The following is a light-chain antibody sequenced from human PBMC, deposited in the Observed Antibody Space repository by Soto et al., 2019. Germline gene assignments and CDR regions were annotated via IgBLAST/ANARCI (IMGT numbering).Light chain of an antibody. V-gene: IGKV3-20*01. CDR3: HHDGNSPQT. CDR1: QSVISSS. Sequence: EIVLTQSPGTLSLSPGERATLSCRARQSVISSSLAWYQQKPGQAPRLLIYGASSRATGVPDRFSGSGSGTDFTLTISRLEPEDFAVYYCHHDGNSPQTFGQGTRVQI. J-gene: IGKJ1*01. CDR2: GAS.